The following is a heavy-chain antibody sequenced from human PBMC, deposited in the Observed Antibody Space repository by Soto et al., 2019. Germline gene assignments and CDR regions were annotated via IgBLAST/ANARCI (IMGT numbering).Heavy chain of an antibody. Sequence: QVQLVQSGAEVKKPGSSVKVSCKASGGTFSSYAITWVRQAPGQGLEWMGGIIPIFGTANYAQKFQGRVTITADEPTSTAYRELSSLRSEDTAVYYCARDLRITFFAVGLYGMAVWAKGTTVTVPS. CDR3: ARDLRITFFAVGLYGMAV. V-gene: IGHV1-69*01. J-gene: IGHJ6*04. CDR1: GGTFSSYA. CDR2: IIPIFGTA. D-gene: IGHD3-3*01.